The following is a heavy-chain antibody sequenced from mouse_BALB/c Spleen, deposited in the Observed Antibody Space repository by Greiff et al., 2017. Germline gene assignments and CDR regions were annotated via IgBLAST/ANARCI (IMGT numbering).Heavy chain of an antibody. CDR2: ISSGGST. CDR3: AGGNPAWFAY. V-gene: IGHV5-6-5*01. D-gene: IGHD2-1*01. CDR1: GFTFSSYA. J-gene: IGHJ3*01. Sequence: EVMLVESGGGLVKPGGSLKLSCAASGFTFSSYAMSWVRQTPEKRLEWVASISSGGSTYYPDSVKGRFTISRDNARNILYLQMSSLRSEDTAMYYCAGGNPAWFAYWGQGTLVTVSA.